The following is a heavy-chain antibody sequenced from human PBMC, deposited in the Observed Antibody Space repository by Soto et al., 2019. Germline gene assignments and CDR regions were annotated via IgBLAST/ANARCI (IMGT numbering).Heavy chain of an antibody. V-gene: IGHV3-48*02. Sequence: EVQLVESGGGLVQPGGSLRLSCSASGFTFDSYDMNWVRQAPGKGLEWVSYISISSSSIYYTDSVKGRFTISRDNTKKSLYLQMNSLRDEDTAVYYCARGPPLFDPWGQGTLVTVSS. CDR2: ISISSSSI. CDR1: GFTFDSYD. CDR3: ARGPPLFDP. J-gene: IGHJ5*02.